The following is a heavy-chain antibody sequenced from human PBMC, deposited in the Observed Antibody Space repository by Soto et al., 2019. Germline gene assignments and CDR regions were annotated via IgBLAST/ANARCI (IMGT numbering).Heavy chain of an antibody. Sequence: SVKVSCKASGVTFSRQDMRWVRQAPGQGLEWMGGIIPIFGTPQYAEKFQDRVTITADESTSTAYMELNSLRAEDAAIYYCAKTSGPSYPESRVFDFWGQGTRVTVSS. D-gene: IGHD3-10*01. CDR1: GVTFSRQD. CDR3: AKTSGPSYPESRVFDF. CDR2: IIPIFGTP. J-gene: IGHJ4*02. V-gene: IGHV1-69*13.